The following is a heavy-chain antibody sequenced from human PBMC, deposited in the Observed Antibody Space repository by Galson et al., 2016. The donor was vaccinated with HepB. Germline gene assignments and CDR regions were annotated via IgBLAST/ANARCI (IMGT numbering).Heavy chain of an antibody. CDR1: GGTFSNSD. Sequence: SVKVSCKASGGTFSNSDLSWVRQAPGQGLEWMGGITPMFDIGNYAQKFQGRLTITADESTSTIYMDLTSLRPEDTAVYYCVRGEESSGYQTEGYFDYWGQGTLVTASS. CDR3: VRGEESSGYQTEGYFDY. D-gene: IGHD3-22*01. J-gene: IGHJ4*02. V-gene: IGHV1-69*13. CDR2: ITPMFDIG.